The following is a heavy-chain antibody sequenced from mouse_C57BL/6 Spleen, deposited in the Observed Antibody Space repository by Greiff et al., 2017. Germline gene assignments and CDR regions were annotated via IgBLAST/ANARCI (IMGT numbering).Heavy chain of an antibody. D-gene: IGHD2-1*01. V-gene: IGHV1-62-2*01. J-gene: IGHJ4*01. CDR2: FYPGSGSI. CDR1: GYTFTEYT. CDR3: ARHEEGAYGNYDAMDY. Sequence: QVQLQQSGAELVKPGASVKLSCKASGYTFTEYTIHWVKQRSGQGLEWIGWFYPGSGSIKYNEKFKEKATLTADKSSSTVYMELSRLTSEDSAVYFCARHEEGAYGNYDAMDYWGQGTSVTVSS.